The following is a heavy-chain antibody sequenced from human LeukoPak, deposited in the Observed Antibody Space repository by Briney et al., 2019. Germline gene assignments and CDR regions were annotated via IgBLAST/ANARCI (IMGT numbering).Heavy chain of an antibody. CDR1: GFTFSSYA. D-gene: IGHD3-16*01. CDR2: ISYDGSNK. V-gene: IGHV3-30*04. J-gene: IGHJ4*02. Sequence: GGSLRLSCAASGFTFSSYAMHWVRQAPGKGLEWAAVISYDGSNKYYADSVKGRFTISRDNSKNTLYLQMNSLRAEDTAVYYCARRGKVYYFDYWGQGTLVTVSS. CDR3: ARRGKVYYFDY.